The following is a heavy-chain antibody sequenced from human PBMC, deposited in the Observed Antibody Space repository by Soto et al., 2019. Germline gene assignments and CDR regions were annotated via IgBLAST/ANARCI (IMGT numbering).Heavy chain of an antibody. V-gene: IGHV1-2*04. CDR3: ARDKGVVAASPSYYYMDV. CDR1: GYTFTGYY. CDR2: INPNSGGT. D-gene: IGHD2-15*01. Sequence: GASVKVSCKASGYTFTGYYMHWVRQAPGQGLEWMGWINPNSGGTNYAQKFQGWVTMTRDTSISTAYMELSRLRSDDTAVYYCARDKGVVAASPSYYYMDVWGKGTTVTVSS. J-gene: IGHJ6*03.